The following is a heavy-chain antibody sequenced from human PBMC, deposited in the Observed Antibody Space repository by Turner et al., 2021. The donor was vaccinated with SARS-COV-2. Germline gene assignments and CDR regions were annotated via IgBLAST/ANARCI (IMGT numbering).Heavy chain of an antibody. Sequence: EVQLLESGGGLVQPGGSLRLSCAASGFTFSSYAMSWVRQAPGKGLGWVSAIRGRGGSTFYADSVKGRFTISRDNSKNTLYLQMNSLRAEDTAVYYCVVPAAVMWATMGAFWGQGTMVTVSS. CDR3: VVPAAVMWATMGAF. CDR2: IRGRGGST. J-gene: IGHJ3*01. D-gene: IGHD5-12*01. V-gene: IGHV3-23*01. CDR1: GFTFSSYA.